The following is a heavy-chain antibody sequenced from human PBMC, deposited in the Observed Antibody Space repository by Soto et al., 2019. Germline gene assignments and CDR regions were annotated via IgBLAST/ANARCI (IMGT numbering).Heavy chain of an antibody. V-gene: IGHV1-46*01. D-gene: IGHD3-22*01. CDR3: ARGRMGYYYDSSGYLTEFDY. CDR2: INPSGGST. J-gene: IGHJ4*02. CDR1: GYTFTIYY. Sequence: ASVKVSCKASGYTFTIYYMHWVRQAPGQGLEWMGIINPSGGSTSYAQKFQGRVTMTRDTSTSTVYMELSSLRSEDTAVYYCARGRMGYYYDSSGYLTEFDYWGQGTLVTVSS.